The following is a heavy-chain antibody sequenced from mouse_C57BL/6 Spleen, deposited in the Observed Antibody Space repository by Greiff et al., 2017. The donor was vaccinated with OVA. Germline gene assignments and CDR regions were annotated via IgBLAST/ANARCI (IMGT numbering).Heavy chain of an antibody. CDR3: TFSAGYLYSFAY. CDR2: IDPENGDT. CDR1: GFNIKDDY. V-gene: IGHV14-4*01. Sequence: VQLQQSGAELVRPGASVKLSCTASGFNIKDDYMHWVKQRAEQGLEWIGWIDPENGDTEYASKFQGKATITADTSSNTAYLQLSSLTSEDTAVYSCTFSAGYLYSFAYWGQGTPLTVSS. D-gene: IGHD2-3*01. J-gene: IGHJ2*01.